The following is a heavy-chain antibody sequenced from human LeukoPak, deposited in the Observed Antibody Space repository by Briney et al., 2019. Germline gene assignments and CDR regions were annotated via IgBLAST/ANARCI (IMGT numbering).Heavy chain of an antibody. CDR1: GYTFTDYT. CDR2: INGGSGNT. J-gene: IGHJ4*02. CDR3: ANPRYDSSGYYYVD. V-gene: IGHV1-3*01. Sequence: ASVKVSCKASGYTFTDYTMHWLRQAAGQRLDWMGWINGGSGNTKYSPEFQGRVTITRDTSASTAYMELSSLRSEDTAVYYCANPRYDSSGYYYVDWGQGTLVTVSS. D-gene: IGHD3-22*01.